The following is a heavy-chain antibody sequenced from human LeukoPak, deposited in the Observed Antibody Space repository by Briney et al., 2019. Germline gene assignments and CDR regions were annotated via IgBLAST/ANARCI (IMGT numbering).Heavy chain of an antibody. V-gene: IGHV3-33*01. CDR3: ARDRGYYDSSGYYLFSHYYYYGMDV. CDR2: IWYDGSNK. CDR1: GFTFSSYG. J-gene: IGHJ6*02. D-gene: IGHD3-22*01. Sequence: GGSLRLSCAASGFTFSSYGMHWVRQAPGKGLEWVAVIWYDGSNKYYADSVKGRFTISRDNSKNTPYLQMNSLRAEDTAVYYCARDRGYYDSSGYYLFSHYYYYGMDVWGQGTTVTVSS.